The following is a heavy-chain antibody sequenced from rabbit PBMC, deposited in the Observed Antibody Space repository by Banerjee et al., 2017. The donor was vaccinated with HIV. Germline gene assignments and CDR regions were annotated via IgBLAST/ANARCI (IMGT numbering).Heavy chain of an antibody. CDR3: VRDQARMLDL. Sequence: QEQLKETGGGLVQPGGSLTLSCTASGFDFSHYGVSWVRQAPGKGLEWIGYIDPVFRSTHYASWVNGRFTISSHNAQNTLYLQLNSLTAADTATYFCVRDQARMLDLWGPGTLVTVS. J-gene: IGHJ4*01. D-gene: IGHD6-1*01. CDR2: IDPVFRST. V-gene: IGHV1S47*01. CDR1: GFDFSHYG.